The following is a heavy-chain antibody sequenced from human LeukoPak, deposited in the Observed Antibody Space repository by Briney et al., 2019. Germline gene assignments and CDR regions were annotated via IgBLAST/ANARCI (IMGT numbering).Heavy chain of an antibody. CDR1: GGSISSYY. V-gene: IGHV4-59*01. D-gene: IGHD5-18*01. CDR3: ARVLDTAMALGFYYFDY. J-gene: IGHJ4*02. CDR2: IYYSGST. Sequence: SETLSLTCTVSGGSISSYYRSWIRQPPGKGLEWIGYIYYSGSTNYNPSLKSRVTISVDTSKNQFSLKLSSVTAADTAVYYCARVLDTAMALGFYYFDYWGQGTLVTVSS.